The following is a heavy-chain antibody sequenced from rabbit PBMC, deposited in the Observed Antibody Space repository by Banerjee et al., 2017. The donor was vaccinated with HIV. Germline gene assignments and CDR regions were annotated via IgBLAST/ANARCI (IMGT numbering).Heavy chain of an antibody. CDR3: ARDLAGVIGWNFDL. CDR2: IYTSGAST. Sequence: QEQLEESGGGLVKPGGTLTLTCKASGIDFSNYYYMCWVRQAPGKGLELIACIYTSGASTWYASWVNGRFTISRSTSLNTVDLKVTSLTAADTATYFCARDLAGVIGWNFDLWGPGPLVTVS. CDR1: GIDFSNYYY. J-gene: IGHJ4*01. V-gene: IGHV1S43*01. D-gene: IGHD4-1*01.